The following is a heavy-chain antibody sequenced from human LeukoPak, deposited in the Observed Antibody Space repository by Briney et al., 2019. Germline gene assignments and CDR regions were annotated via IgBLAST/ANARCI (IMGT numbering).Heavy chain of an antibody. Sequence: PSQTLSLTCTVSGGSISGGSYYWSWIRQPDGKGLEWIGRIYTSGSTNYNPSLKSRVTISVDTSKNQFSLKLSSVTAADTAVYYCARDYYGSGSYSYYFDYWGQGTLVTVSS. CDR1: GGSISGGSYY. J-gene: IGHJ4*02. CDR2: IYTSGST. V-gene: IGHV4-61*02. D-gene: IGHD3-10*01. CDR3: ARDYYGSGSYSYYFDY.